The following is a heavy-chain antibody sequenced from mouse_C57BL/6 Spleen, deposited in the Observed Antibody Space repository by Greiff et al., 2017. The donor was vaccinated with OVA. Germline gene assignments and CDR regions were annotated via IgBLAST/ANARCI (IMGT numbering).Heavy chain of an antibody. D-gene: IGHD2-4*01. J-gene: IGHJ4*01. V-gene: IGHV1-19*01. CDR3: ARKGDIYDYDGVYYAMDY. CDR1: GYTFTDYY. CDR2: INPYNGGT. Sequence: EVQLKESGPVLVKPGASVKMSCKASGYTFTDYYMNWVKQSHGKSLEWIGVINPYNGGTSYNQKFKGKATLTVDKSSSTAYMELNSLTSEDSAVYYCARKGDIYDYDGVYYAMDYWGQGTSVTVSS.